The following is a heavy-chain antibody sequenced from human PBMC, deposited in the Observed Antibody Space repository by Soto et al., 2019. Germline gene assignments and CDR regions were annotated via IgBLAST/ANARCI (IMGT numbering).Heavy chain of an antibody. CDR2: IYYSGYT. V-gene: IGHV4-39*01. J-gene: IGHJ2*01. D-gene: IGHD6-6*01. CDR1: GGSISISSYY. Sequence: PSETLSLTCTVSGGSISISSYYWGWSREPPGKGLEWIGSIYYSGYTYYNPSLQSRVTMSVDTSNDQFSLKLTSVTAADTAVYYCARSGIAAHWYFDLWGRGTLVTVSS. CDR3: ARSGIAAHWYFDL.